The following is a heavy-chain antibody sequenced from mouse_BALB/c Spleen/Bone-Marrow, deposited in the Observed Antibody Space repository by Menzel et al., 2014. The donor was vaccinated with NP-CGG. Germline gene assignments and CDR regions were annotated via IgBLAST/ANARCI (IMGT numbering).Heavy chain of an antibody. D-gene: IGHD3-1*01. CDR2: ISSGGSDT. J-gene: IGHJ4*01. CDR1: GFTFSSYA. Sequence: EVQRVESGGGLVKPGGSLKLSCTTSGFTFSSYAMSWVRQTPEKRLEWVAVISSGGSDTYYPDSVKGRLTVARDNSKNTLYLQLSSLRSEDTALYYCARRSDLRASMDYWGQGTSVTVSS. CDR3: ARRSDLRASMDY. V-gene: IGHV5-9-3*01.